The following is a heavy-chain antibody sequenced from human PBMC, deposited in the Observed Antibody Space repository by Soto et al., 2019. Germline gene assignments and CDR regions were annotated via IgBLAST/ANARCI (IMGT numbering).Heavy chain of an antibody. CDR2: ISAYNGNT. J-gene: IGHJ6*02. D-gene: IGHD4-17*01. CDR1: GYTFTSYG. CDR3: ARVRSTVTTHYYYGMDV. V-gene: IGHV1-18*01. Sequence: ASVKVSCKASGYTFTSYGISWLRQAPGQGLEWMGWISAYNGNTNYAQKLQGRVTMTTDTSTSTAYMELRSLRSDDTAVYYCARVRSTVTTHYYYGMDVWGQGTTVTVSS.